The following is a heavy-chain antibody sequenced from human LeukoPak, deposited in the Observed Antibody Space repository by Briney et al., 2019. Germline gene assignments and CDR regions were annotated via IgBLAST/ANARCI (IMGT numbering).Heavy chain of an antibody. V-gene: IGHV3-7*03. Sequence: GGSLRLSCAASGFTFSSYWMSWVRQAPGKGLEWVANIKQDGSEKYYVDSVKGRFTISRDNAKNSLYLQMNSLRAEDTAVYYCASDFWSGYYPIDYWGQGTLVTVSS. CDR1: GFTFSSYW. D-gene: IGHD3-3*01. J-gene: IGHJ4*02. CDR3: ASDFWSGYYPIDY. CDR2: IKQDGSEK.